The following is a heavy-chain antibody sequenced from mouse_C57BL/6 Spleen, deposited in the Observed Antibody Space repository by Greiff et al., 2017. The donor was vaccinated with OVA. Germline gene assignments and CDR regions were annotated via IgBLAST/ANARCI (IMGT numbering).Heavy chain of an antibody. CDR3: ARDAWLAY. CDR2: ISDGGSYT. CDR1: GFTFSSYA. V-gene: IGHV5-4*01. J-gene: IGHJ3*01. Sequence: EVTLVESGGGLVKPGGSLKLSCASSGFTFSSYAMSWVRQTPEKRLEWVATISDGGSYTSYPDNVKGRFTISRDNAKNNLYLQMSHLKSEDTAMYYCARDAWLAYWGQGTLVTVSA.